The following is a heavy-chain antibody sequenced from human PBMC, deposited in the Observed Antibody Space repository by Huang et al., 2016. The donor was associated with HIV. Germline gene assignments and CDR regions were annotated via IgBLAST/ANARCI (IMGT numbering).Heavy chain of an antibody. D-gene: IGHD3-10*01. V-gene: IGHV1-8*03. J-gene: IGHJ6*03. Sequence: QAQLVQSGAEVKKPGASVKVSCKASGYSFISQDISWVRQAPGRGVEWMGWINPNSGSTGYAQQFRGRVTIDTKTSITTAYMELRSLRPEDTAVYYCARGRFGETYDYYMDVWGKGTPVTVSS. CDR3: ARGRFGETYDYYMDV. CDR2: INPNSGST. CDR1: GYSFISQD.